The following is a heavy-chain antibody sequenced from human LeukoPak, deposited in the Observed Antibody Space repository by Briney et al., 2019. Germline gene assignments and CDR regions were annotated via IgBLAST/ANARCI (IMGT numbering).Heavy chain of an antibody. Sequence: GGSLRLSCAASGFTFSSYEMNWVRQAPGKGLEWVAVISYDGSNKYYADSVKGRSTISRDNSKNTLYLQMNSLRAEDTAVYYCAKDSIYSYGNPYYYYMDVWGKGTTVTISS. CDR2: ISYDGSNK. V-gene: IGHV3-30*04. CDR1: GFTFSSYE. CDR3: AKDSIYSYGNPYYYYMDV. J-gene: IGHJ6*03. D-gene: IGHD5-18*01.